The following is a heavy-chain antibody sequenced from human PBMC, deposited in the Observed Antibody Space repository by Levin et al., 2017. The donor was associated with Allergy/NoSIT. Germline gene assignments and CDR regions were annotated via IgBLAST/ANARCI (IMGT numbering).Heavy chain of an antibody. J-gene: IGHJ3*02. D-gene: IGHD6-25*01. Sequence: LSLTCAASGFTFSSYSMNWVRQAPGKGLEWVSSISSSSSYIYYADSVKGRFTISRDNAKNSLYLQMNSLRAEDTAVYYCARDLIGGAFDIWGQGTMVTVSS. V-gene: IGHV3-21*01. CDR3: ARDLIGGAFDI. CDR2: ISSSSSYI. CDR1: GFTFSSYS.